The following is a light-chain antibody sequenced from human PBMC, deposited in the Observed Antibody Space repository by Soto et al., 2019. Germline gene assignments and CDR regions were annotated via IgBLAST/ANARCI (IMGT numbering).Light chain of an antibody. Sequence: QSVLTQPASVSGSPGQTVIISCTGTSSDIGGSNSVYWYQQHPGRAPKLILFDVYTRPSKIPGLFTGSKSDNTASLTISGLQADDEADYYCSSYSTSSTLVLFGGGTKLTVL. CDR1: SSDIGGSNS. CDR2: DVY. J-gene: IGLJ2*01. V-gene: IGLV2-14*03. CDR3: SSYSTSSTLVL.